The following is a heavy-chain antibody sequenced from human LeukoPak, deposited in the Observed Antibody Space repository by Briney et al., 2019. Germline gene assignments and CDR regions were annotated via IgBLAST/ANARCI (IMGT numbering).Heavy chain of an antibody. J-gene: IGHJ3*02. Sequence: GGSLRLSCAASGFTFSSYAMSWVRQAPGKGLEWVSAISGSGGSTYYADSVKGRFTISRDNSKSTLYLQMNSLRAEDTAVYYCAKPYDILTGYYWDDAFDIWGQGTMVTVSS. CDR2: ISGSGGST. CDR1: GFTFSSYA. CDR3: AKPYDILTGYYWDDAFDI. D-gene: IGHD3-9*01. V-gene: IGHV3-23*01.